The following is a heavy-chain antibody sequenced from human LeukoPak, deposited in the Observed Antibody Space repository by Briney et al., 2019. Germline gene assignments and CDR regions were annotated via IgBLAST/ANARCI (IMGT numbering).Heavy chain of an antibody. J-gene: IGHJ4*02. CDR2: ISNDGRNI. Sequence: GGSLRLSCAASGFTFSVYGIHWVRQAPGKGLEWVAVISNDGRNIHYATSVKGRFTISRDNSKNTVYLQMNSLRAEDTAVYYCAKESYYSSSWTYFDYWGQGTLVTVSS. CDR3: AKESYYSSSWTYFDY. V-gene: IGHV3-30*18. CDR1: GFTFSVYG. D-gene: IGHD6-13*01.